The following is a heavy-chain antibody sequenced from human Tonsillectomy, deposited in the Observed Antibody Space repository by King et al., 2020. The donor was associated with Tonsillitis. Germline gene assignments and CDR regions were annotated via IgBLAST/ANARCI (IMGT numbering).Heavy chain of an antibody. CDR2: IKSDGSST. V-gene: IGHV3-74*01. J-gene: IGHJ4*02. CDR1: GFTFSSYW. Sequence: VQLVESGGGLVQPGGSLRLSCAASGFTFSSYWMHWVRQAPGKGLVWVSRIKSDGSSTHYAESVKGRFTISRDNAKNTLYLEMNSLRVEDTAVFYCARELDYGGNYPGYWGQGTLVTVSS. CDR3: ARELDYGGNYPGY. D-gene: IGHD4-23*01.